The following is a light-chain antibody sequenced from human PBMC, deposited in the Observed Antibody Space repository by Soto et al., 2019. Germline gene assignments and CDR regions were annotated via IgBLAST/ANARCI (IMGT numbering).Light chain of an antibody. CDR3: QQYLRSVT. CDR1: QSVDSSF. V-gene: IGKV3-20*01. CDR2: GAS. Sequence: EIVLTQSPGFLSLSPGERATLSCRASQSVDSSFFAWYQQKPGQAPRLLIYGASKRATGITDRFSGSGSGTDFTLIIKKLEPEDLAGYYCQQYLRSVTFGQGNNVEIK. J-gene: IGKJ1*01.